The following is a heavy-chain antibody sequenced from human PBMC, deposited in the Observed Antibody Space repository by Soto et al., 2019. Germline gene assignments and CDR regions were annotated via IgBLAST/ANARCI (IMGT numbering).Heavy chain of an antibody. CDR1: GGSISSYY. J-gene: IGHJ6*02. D-gene: IGHD3-9*01. Sequence: QVQLQESGPGLVKPSETLSLTCTVSGGSISSYYWSWIRQPPGKGLEWIGYIDYSGSTNYNPSLKSRVTTXVXTXXNQFSLKLSSVTAADTAVYYCARHRLVTGRHGMDVWGQGTTVTVSS. CDR3: ARHRLVTGRHGMDV. V-gene: IGHV4-59*08. CDR2: IDYSGST.